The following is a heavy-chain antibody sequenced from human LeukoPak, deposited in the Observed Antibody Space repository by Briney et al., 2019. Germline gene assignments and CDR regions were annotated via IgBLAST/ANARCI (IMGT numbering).Heavy chain of an antibody. CDR1: GGSVSSGNYY. V-gene: IGHV4-61*01. Sequence: SETLSLTCSVSGGSVSSGNYYGSWIRQPPGKGLEWIGHVDYSGSTSYNPSLKRRVTISLDTSKNQFSLKVMYLTAADTAVYYCARGIRTGYGYWGQGTLVTVSS. J-gene: IGHJ4*02. CDR2: VDYSGST. CDR3: ARGIRTGYGY. D-gene: IGHD1-1*01.